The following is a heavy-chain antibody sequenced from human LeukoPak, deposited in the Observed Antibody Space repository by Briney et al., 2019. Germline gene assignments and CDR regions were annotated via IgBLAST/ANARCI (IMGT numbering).Heavy chain of an antibody. CDR3: ARYHVNYDST. D-gene: IGHD3-22*01. CDR1: GFTYSNYW. J-gene: IGHJ3*01. V-gene: IGHV3-48*04. Sequence: GGSLRLSCAASGFTYSNYWMSWVRQAPGKGLEWVAYISRSGSTKYYAGSVKGRFTISRDNAKNSLYLQMNSLRVEDTAVYYCARYHVNYDSTWGQGTMVTVSS. CDR2: ISRSGSTK.